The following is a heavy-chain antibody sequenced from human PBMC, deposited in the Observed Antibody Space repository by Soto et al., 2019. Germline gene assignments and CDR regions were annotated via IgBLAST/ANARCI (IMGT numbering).Heavy chain of an antibody. CDR3: ARDKVGTAADY. V-gene: IGHV1-18*01. D-gene: IGHD2-15*01. Sequence: QVQLVQSGVEVKKPGASVKVSCKASGFTFTNYGISWVRQAPGQGLEWLGWITGPTGDTNYAQKLQDRLAMTTDTSTDTAYMELRSVRADDTAVYYYARDKVGTAADYWGQGTLVTVSS. CDR1: GFTFTNYG. CDR2: ITGPTGDT. J-gene: IGHJ4*02.